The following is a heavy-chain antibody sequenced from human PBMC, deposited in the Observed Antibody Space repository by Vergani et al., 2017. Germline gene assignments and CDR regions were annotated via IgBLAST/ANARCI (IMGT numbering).Heavy chain of an antibody. CDR1: GGSIDKTNYY. CDR2: IYYSGST. V-gene: IGHV4-39*01. Sequence: QLQLQESGPGLVRPSETLSLSCTVSGGSIDKTNYYWDWIRQPPGKGLEWIGSIYYSGSTYYNPSLKSRVTISVDTSKNEFSLKLNSVTAADTAIYYCAYCGGDCCTGFYFYYMDVWGEGTTVTVSS. D-gene: IGHD2-21*01. J-gene: IGHJ6*03. CDR3: AYCGGDCCTGFYFYYMDV.